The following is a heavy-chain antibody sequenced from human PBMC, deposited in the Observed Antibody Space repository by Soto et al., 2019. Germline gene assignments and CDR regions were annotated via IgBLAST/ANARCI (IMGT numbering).Heavy chain of an antibody. CDR2: ISGSGGST. D-gene: IGHD1-7*01. J-gene: IGHJ6*03. CDR1: GFTFSSYA. CDR3: AKGGTTRLRHYYYYMDV. Sequence: EVQLLESGGGLVQPGGSLRLSCAASGFTFSSYAMSWVRQAPGKGLEWVSAISGSGGSTYYADSVKGRFTISRDNSKNTLYLQMNSLRAEDTAVYYCAKGGTTRLRHYYYYMDVWGKGTTVTVSS. V-gene: IGHV3-23*01.